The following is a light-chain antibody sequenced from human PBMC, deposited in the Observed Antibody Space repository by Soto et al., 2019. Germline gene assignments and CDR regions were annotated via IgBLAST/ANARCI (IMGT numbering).Light chain of an antibody. V-gene: IGKV1-27*01. J-gene: IGKJ3*01. CDR3: QKYDSLPFT. CDR1: QAISNY. CDR2: AAS. Sequence: IRMTQSPSSLSASVGDSVTITCRASQAISNYLAWFQQKPGKPPKLLIYAASTLESGVPSRFSGGRSGTDFTLTISSLQPEDVATFYCQKYDSLPFTFGPGTKVDIK.